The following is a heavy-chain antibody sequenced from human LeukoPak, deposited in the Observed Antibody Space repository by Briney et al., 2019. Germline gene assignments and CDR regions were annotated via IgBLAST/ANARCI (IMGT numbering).Heavy chain of an antibody. CDR1: GGTFGSYA. D-gene: IGHD3-22*01. Sequence: ASVKVSCKASGGTFGSYAISWVRQAPGQGLEWMGIINPSGGSTSYAQKFQGRVIMTRDMSTSTVYMELSSLRSEDTAVYYCARDLIAAHYYDSSGYYSHFDYWGQGTLVTVSS. CDR3: ARDLIAAHYYDSSGYYSHFDY. V-gene: IGHV1-46*01. J-gene: IGHJ4*02. CDR2: INPSGGST.